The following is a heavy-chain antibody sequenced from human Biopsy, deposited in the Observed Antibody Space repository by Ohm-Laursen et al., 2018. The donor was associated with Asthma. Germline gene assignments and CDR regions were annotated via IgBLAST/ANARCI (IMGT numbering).Heavy chain of an antibody. CDR1: GGTFNTYV. V-gene: IGHV1-69*13. CDR3: ARKAGSCISRTCYSLDF. D-gene: IGHD2-2*01. Sequence: SVKVSCKSLGGTFNTYVIGWVRQAPGHGLEWMGGIISVFGTTTYPQKFQDRVTITADDSTSTVYMELSSLRSEDTAVYYCARKAGSCISRTCYSLDFWGQGTLVTVSS. J-gene: IGHJ4*02. CDR2: IISVFGTT.